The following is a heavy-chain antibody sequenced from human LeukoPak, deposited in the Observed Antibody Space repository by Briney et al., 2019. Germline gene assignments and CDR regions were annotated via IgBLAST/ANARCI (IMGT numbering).Heavy chain of an antibody. V-gene: IGHV4-61*01. D-gene: IGHD3-10*01. J-gene: IGHJ5*02. CDR1: GGSVSSGSYY. CDR2: IYYSGRT. CDR3: ARAGGNWFDP. Sequence: PSETLSLTCTVSGGSVSSGSYYGSWIRQPPGKGLEWIGYIYYSGRTNYNPPLQSRVTISGDTSKNQFSLRLSSVTAADTAVYYSARAGGNWFDPWGQGTLVTVSS.